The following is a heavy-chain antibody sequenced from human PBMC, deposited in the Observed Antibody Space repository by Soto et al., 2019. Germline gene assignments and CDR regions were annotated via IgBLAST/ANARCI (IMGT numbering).Heavy chain of an antibody. V-gene: IGHV4-30-2*01. Sequence: SETLSLTCAVYGESFSGYYWNWIRQPPGKGLEWIGYIFHGGSTYYNPSLRSRVTISVDRSRTQFSLKMSSVTAADTAVYYCARGRVVVPAAVMFNCLDPWGQGALVTVSS. J-gene: IGHJ5*02. CDR3: ARGRVVVPAAVMFNCLDP. D-gene: IGHD2-2*01. CDR1: GESFSGYY. CDR2: IFHGGST.